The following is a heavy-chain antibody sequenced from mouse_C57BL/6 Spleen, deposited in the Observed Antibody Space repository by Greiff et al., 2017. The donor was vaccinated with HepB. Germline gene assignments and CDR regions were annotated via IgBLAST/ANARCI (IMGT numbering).Heavy chain of an antibody. V-gene: IGHV1-61*01. J-gene: IGHJ1*03. Sequence: VQLQQSGAELVRPGSSVKLSCKASGYTFTSYWMDWVKQRPGQGLEWIGNIYPSDSETHYNQKFKDKATLTVDKSSSTAYMQLSSLTSEDSAVYYCARDYGNWYFDVWGTGTTVTVSS. D-gene: IGHD1-1*01. CDR3: ARDYGNWYFDV. CDR2: IYPSDSET. CDR1: GYTFTSYW.